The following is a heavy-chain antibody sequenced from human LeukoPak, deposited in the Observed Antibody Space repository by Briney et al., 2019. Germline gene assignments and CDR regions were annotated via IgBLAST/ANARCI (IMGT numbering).Heavy chain of an antibody. Sequence: SETLSLTCTVSGGSISSYYWSWIRQPPGKGLEWIGYISYIGSTNYNPSLKSRVTISVDTSKNQFPLKLSSLTAADTAVYYCARGMAAAYDHNWFDPWGPGTLVTVSS. V-gene: IGHV4-59*01. CDR2: ISYIGST. D-gene: IGHD6-13*01. J-gene: IGHJ5*02. CDR1: GGSISSYY. CDR3: ARGMAAAYDHNWFDP.